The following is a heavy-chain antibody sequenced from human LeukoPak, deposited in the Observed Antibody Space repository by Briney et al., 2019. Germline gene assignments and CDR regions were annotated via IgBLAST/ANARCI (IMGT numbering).Heavy chain of an antibody. Sequence: TGGSLRLSCAASGFSFSIYFMNWVRQAPGKGLEWVSSISRTSEYIHYADSVRGRFAISRDNAKNSVYLQMNSLRAEDTAVYFCAKRGVVIRVILVGFHKEAYYFDSWGQGALVTVSS. CDR1: GFSFSIYF. J-gene: IGHJ4*02. CDR3: AKRGVVIRVILVGFHKEAYYFDS. CDR2: ISRTSEYI. V-gene: IGHV3-21*04. D-gene: IGHD2-21*01.